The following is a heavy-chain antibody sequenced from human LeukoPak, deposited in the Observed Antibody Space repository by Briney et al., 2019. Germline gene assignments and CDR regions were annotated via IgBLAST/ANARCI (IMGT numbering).Heavy chain of an antibody. CDR2: FSSGGSA. CDR3: ARKQTGTMYDV. D-gene: IGHD1-7*01. Sequence: PSETLSVTCIVPGGSISSSSYYWAWIRLSPGKGLEWIGTFSSGGSAYYNPSLTSRVSISKDTSDNQFSLRLYSVTAADTAVYYCARKQTGTMYDVWGQGTQVTVSS. V-gene: IGHV4-39*07. CDR1: GGSISSSSYY. J-gene: IGHJ4*02.